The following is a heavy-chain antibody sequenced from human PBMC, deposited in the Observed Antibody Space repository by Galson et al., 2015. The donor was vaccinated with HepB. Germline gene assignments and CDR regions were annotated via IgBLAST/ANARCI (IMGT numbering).Heavy chain of an antibody. V-gene: IGHV4-30-4*08. D-gene: IGHD4-11*01. Sequence: GGSIRSSSYYWGWIRQPPGKGLEWIGYIYYSGSTYYNPSLKSRVTISVDTSKNQFSLKLSSVTAADTAVYYCARVSDYSNYNWGQGTLVTVSS. CDR2: IYYSGST. CDR1: GGSIRSSSYY. J-gene: IGHJ4*02. CDR3: ARVSDYSNYN.